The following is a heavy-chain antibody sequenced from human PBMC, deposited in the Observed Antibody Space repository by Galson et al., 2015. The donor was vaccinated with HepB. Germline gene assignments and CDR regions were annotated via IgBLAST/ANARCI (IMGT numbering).Heavy chain of an antibody. CDR3: ARQRFRGRIAAAVNYFDY. J-gene: IGHJ4*02. Sequence: LTCTVSGGSISSSSYYWGWIRQPPGKGLEWIGSIYYSGSTYYNPSLKSRVTISVDTSKNQFSLKLSSVTAADTAVYYCARQRFRGRIAAAVNYFDYWGQGTLVTVSS. CDR2: IYYSGST. D-gene: IGHD6-13*01. V-gene: IGHV4-39*01. CDR1: GGSISSSSYY.